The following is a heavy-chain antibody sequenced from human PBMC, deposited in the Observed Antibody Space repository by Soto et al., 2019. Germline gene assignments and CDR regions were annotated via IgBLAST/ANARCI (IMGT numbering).Heavy chain of an antibody. J-gene: IGHJ4*02. Sequence: SETLSLTCSVSGGSISGDHYWSWIRQSPEKGLEWIGYIYYSGSAYSNPALRSRLSMSLDTSKNQFSLKLRSVTAADTAVYYCAKPPAALVDYWGQGTLVTVSS. CDR3: AKPPAALVDY. CDR1: GGSISGDHY. D-gene: IGHD2-2*01. V-gene: IGHV4-30-4*08. CDR2: IYYSGSA.